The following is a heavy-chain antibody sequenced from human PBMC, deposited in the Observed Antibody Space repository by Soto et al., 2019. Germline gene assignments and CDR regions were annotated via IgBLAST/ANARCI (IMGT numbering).Heavy chain of an antibody. CDR1: GYTFTTFG. J-gene: IGHJ4*02. CDR3: ARDRGIAVAEALDY. Sequence: QVQMVQSEAEVKKPGASVKVSCKASGYTFTTFGISWVRQAPGQGLEWMGWISAYNGNTNYAQKLQGRVTMTTDTSTRTAYMELRSLRSDDTAVYYCARDRGIAVAEALDYWGQGTLVTVSS. CDR2: ISAYNGNT. V-gene: IGHV1-18*01. D-gene: IGHD6-19*01.